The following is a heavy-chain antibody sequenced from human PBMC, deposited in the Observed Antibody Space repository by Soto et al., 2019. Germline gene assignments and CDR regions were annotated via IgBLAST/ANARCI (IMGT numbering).Heavy chain of an antibody. CDR3: THADSYGYLDY. CDR2: IYWNDDK. D-gene: IGHD5-18*01. Sequence: QITLKESGPTLVKPTQTLTLTCTFSGFSLSASGVGVGWIRQPPGAALEWLAVIYWNDDKRYSPSLKSRLTLTKDTSKNQVVLTMTNMDPVDTATYYCTHADSYGYLDYWGQGTLVTVSS. J-gene: IGHJ4*02. V-gene: IGHV2-5*01. CDR1: GFSLSASGVG.